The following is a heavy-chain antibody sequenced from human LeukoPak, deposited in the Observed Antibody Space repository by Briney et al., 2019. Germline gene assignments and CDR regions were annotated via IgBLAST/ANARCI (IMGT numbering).Heavy chain of an antibody. CDR2: IYTSGST. V-gene: IGHV4-61*02. D-gene: IGHD4-17*01. Sequence: PSETLSLTCTVSGGSISSGSYYWSWIRQPAGKGLEWIGRIYTSGSTNYNPSLKSRVTISVDKSKNQFSLKLSSVTAADTAVYYCASLPAYGDTRFDYWGQGPLVTVSS. CDR3: ASLPAYGDTRFDY. J-gene: IGHJ4*02. CDR1: GGSISSGSYY.